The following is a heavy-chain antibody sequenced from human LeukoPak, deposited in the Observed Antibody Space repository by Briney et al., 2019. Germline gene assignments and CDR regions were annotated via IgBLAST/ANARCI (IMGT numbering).Heavy chain of an antibody. J-gene: IGHJ5*02. D-gene: IGHD1-26*01. CDR2: IDKKDKGYATAT. CDR3: TRDSGTYNWFDP. Sequence: GGSQRLSCSASGFTFSSSAIHWVRQSSGKGLEWVGQIDKKDKGYATATAYAASVKGRFTISRDDSINTAYLQMKSLKTEDTALYYCTRDSGTYNWFDPWGQGTLVTVSS. CDR1: GFTFSSSA. V-gene: IGHV3-73*01.